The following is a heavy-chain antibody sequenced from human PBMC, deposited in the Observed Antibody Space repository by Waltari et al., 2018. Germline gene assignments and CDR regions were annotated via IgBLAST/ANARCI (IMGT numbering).Heavy chain of an antibody. CDR1: GGSISSSSYY. V-gene: IGHV4-39*07. J-gene: IGHJ4*02. CDR2: IYYSGRT. D-gene: IGHD3-10*01. CDR3: ARDLWVPGANDY. Sequence: QLQLQESGPGLVKPSETLSLTCTVSGGSISSSSYYWGWIRQPPGKGLEWIGSIYYSGRTYYNPSLKSRVTISVDTSKNQFSLKLSSVTAADTAVYYCARDLWVPGANDYWGQGTLVTVSS.